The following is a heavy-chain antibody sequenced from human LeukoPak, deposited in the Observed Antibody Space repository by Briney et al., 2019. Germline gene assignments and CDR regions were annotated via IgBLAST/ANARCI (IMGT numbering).Heavy chain of an antibody. CDR3: ARGYCSSTSCLDYFDY. Sequence: SETLSLTCAVYGGSFSGYYWSWIRQPPGKGLEWIGGINHSGSTNYNPSLKSRVTISVDTSKNQFSLKLSSVTAADTAVYYCARGYCSSTSCLDYFDYWGQGTLVTVSS. D-gene: IGHD2-2*01. V-gene: IGHV4-34*01. CDR2: INHSGST. J-gene: IGHJ4*02. CDR1: GGSFSGYY.